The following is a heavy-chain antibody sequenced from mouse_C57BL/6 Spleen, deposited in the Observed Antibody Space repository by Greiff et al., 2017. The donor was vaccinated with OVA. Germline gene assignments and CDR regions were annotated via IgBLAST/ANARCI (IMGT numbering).Heavy chain of an antibody. CDR2: IWSGGSA. Sequence: QVQLQQSGPGLVQPSQCLSITCTVSGFSLTSYGVHWVRQSPGKGLEWLGVIWSGGSADDNASFISRLSISTDNTKSHAFFKMNSLQADDIAIYCCACKRDVYDDGSFAYWGQGTLVTVSA. V-gene: IGHV2-2*01. CDR1: GFSLTSYG. J-gene: IGHJ3*01. D-gene: IGHD2-2*01. CDR3: ACKRDVYDDGSFAY.